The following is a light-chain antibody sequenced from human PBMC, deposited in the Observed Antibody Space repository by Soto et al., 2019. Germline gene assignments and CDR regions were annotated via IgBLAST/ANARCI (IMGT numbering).Light chain of an antibody. CDR1: QNIKNW. CDR2: EGS. CDR3: QQYNSFPWT. V-gene: IGKV1-5*01. J-gene: IGKJ1*01. Sequence: DIQMTHSPSTLSASVGDRVAITCRASQNIKNWLAWYQQRPGQAPKLLISEGSSLESGVPSTFSGTASGTEFTLTISSLQPDDFATYYCQQYNSFPWTFGQGTKVDIK.